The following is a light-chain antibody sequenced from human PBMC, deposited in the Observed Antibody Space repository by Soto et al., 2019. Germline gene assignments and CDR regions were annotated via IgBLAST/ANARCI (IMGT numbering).Light chain of an antibody. CDR3: QTYGSSRFA. CDR1: QSISSSY. V-gene: IGKV3-20*01. Sequence: EIVLTQSPGTLSFSPGERATLSCRASQSISSSYLAWYQQKPGQAPRLLVYCASSRATGIPDRFSGSGSGTDFTLTISRLEPEDFAVYYCQTYGSSRFAFGPGTKVYIK. CDR2: CAS. J-gene: IGKJ3*01.